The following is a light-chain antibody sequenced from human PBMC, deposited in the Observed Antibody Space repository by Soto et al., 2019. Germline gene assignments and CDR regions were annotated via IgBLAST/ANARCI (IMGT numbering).Light chain of an antibody. CDR1: VSVRTD. CDR2: GAS. J-gene: IGKJ5*01. V-gene: IGKV3-15*01. CDR3: QQYHNWLPIT. Sequence: EIVMTQSPDTLSLSPGQRATLSCRASVSVRTDLAWYQQKPGQAPRLLIYGASTRAAGVPVRFSGSGSGSEFTLTIVTLQSEDFADYYCQQYHNWLPITFGQGTRVEI.